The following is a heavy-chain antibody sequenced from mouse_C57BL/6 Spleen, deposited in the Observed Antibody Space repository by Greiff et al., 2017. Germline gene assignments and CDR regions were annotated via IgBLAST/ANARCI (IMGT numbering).Heavy chain of an antibody. CDR1: GFTFSDYY. J-gene: IGHJ2*01. CDR2: ISNGGGCT. D-gene: IGHD1-1*01. CDR3: ARYGSSYFDY. V-gene: IGHV5-12*01. Sequence: EVKLVESGGGLVQPGGSLKLSCAASGFTFSDYYMYWVRQTPEKRLEWVAYISNGGGCTYYPDTVKGRFTISRDNAKNTLYLQMSRLKSEDTAMYYCARYGSSYFDYWGQGTTLTVAS.